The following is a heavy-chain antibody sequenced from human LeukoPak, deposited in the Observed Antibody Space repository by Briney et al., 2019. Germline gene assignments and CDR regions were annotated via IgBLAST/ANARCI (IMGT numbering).Heavy chain of an antibody. CDR2: ISSSSSYT. D-gene: IGHD6-19*01. J-gene: IGHJ4*02. Sequence: PGGSLRLSCAASGFTFSSYSMNWVRQAPGKGLEWVSSISSSSSYTYYADSVKGRFTISRDNSKNTLYLQMNSLRGEDTAVYYCARERNLEIAVAGTIFDYWGQGTLVTVSS. V-gene: IGHV3-21*01. CDR3: ARERNLEIAVAGTIFDY. CDR1: GFTFSSYS.